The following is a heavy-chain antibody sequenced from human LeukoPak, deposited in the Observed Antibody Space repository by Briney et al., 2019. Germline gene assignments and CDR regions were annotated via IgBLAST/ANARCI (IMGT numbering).Heavy chain of an antibody. CDR2: IYPGDSYT. V-gene: IGHV5-51*01. J-gene: IGHJ6*02. CDR3: ARPLDRAARADYVMDV. Sequence: GESLKISCKGSGYSFTSYWIGWVRQMPGKGLEWMGIIYPGDSYTRYSPSFQGQVTISADKSISTAYLQRSSLKASDTAMYYCARPLDRAARADYVMDVWGQGTTVTVSS. D-gene: IGHD6-25*01. CDR1: GYSFTSYW.